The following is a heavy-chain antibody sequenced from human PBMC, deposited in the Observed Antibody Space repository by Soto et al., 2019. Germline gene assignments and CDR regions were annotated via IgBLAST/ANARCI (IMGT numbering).Heavy chain of an antibody. V-gene: IGHV1-69*13. CDR2: IIPIFGTA. J-gene: IGHJ4*02. CDR3: ARRYSGYDAYYFDY. CDR1: GGTFSSYA. Sequence: ASVKVSCKASGGTFSSYAISWVRQAPGQGLEWMGGIIPIFGTANYAQKFQGRVTITADESTSTAYMELSSLRSEDTAVYYCARRYSGYDAYYFDYWGQGTLVTVSS. D-gene: IGHD5-12*01.